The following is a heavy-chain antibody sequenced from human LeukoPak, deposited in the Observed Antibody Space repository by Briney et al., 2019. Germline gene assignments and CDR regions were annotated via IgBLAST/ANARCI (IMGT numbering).Heavy chain of an antibody. CDR2: INHSGST. J-gene: IGHJ4*02. CDR1: GGSFSGYY. D-gene: IGHD3-3*01. V-gene: IGHV4-34*01. CDR3: ARGMYYDFWSGYHYFDY. Sequence: KAPETLSLTCAVYGGSFSGYYWSWIRQPPGKGLEWIGEINHSGSTNYNPSLKSRVTISVDTSKNQFSLKLSSVTAADTAVYYCARGMYYDFWSGYHYFDYWGQGTLVTVSS.